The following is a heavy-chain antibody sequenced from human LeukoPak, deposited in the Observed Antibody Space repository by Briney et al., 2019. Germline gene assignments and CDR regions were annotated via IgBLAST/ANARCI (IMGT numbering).Heavy chain of an antibody. J-gene: IGHJ3*01. D-gene: IGHD6-19*01. Sequence: PSQTLSFTCTVSGGSISSGDYYWVWIRQPPGKGLDWIGYIYYIGSTTYSPSLKIRVTISVDTSKNRFSLRLSSLTAADTAVYFCAGSGWSFDAFDFWGQGTMVTVSS. CDR2: IYYIGST. CDR1: GGSISSGDYY. CDR3: AGSGWSFDAFDF. V-gene: IGHV4-30-4*01.